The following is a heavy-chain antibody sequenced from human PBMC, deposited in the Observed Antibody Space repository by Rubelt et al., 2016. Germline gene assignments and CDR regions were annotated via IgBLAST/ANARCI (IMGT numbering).Heavy chain of an antibody. CDR2: VIYSGST. J-gene: IGHJ4*02. D-gene: IGHD3-10*01. V-gene: IGHV4-39*07. Sequence: QLQLQESGPGLVKPSETLSLTCTVSGGSISSSVYYWGWIRQPPGKGLEWIGSVIYSGSTYYNPSLKSRLTISVDTSRSQFSLHLSAVTAADTAMYYCARGLDSTKTGADWGQGTLVTVSS. CDR3: ARGLDSTKTGAD. CDR1: GGSISSSVYY.